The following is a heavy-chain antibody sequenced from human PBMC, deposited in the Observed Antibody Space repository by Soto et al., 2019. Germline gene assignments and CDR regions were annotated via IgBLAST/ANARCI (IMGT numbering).Heavy chain of an antibody. Sequence: SETLSLTCTVSGDSISSSSYYWSWIRQPPGKGLEWIGSVYYTGSNYCSPSLKSRVTISVDKSKNQFSLKLSSVTAAETAVYYWERNSGYDVDAFDIWGQGTMVTVSS. V-gene: IGHV4-39*01. CDR1: GDSISSSSYY. D-gene: IGHD5-12*01. J-gene: IGHJ3*02. CDR3: ERNSGYDVDAFDI. CDR2: VYYTGSN.